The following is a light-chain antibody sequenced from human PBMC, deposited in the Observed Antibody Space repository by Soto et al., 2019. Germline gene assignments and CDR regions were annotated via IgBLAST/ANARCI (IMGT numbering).Light chain of an antibody. J-gene: IGLJ1*01. CDR3: SSYSSTNNPYV. CDR2: GVN. Sequence: QSALTHPASLPGSPGKWITISCTEATNDIGRYNFVSWYQQHPGRAPKLIISGVNVRPSGVSNRFSGSKSGNTASLTICGLQPEDEADFYCSSYSSTNNPYVFGGGTKVTVL. V-gene: IGLV2-14*03. CDR1: TNDIGRYNF.